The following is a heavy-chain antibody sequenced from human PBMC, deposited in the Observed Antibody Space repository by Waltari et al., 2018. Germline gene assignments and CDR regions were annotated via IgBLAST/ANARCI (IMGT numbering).Heavy chain of an antibody. CDR1: GFTFSSYA. Sequence: EVQLLESGGGLVQPGGSLNLSCAASGFTFSSYAMRWVRQAPGKGLEWVSAISGSGGSTYYADSVKGRFTISRDNSKNTLYLQMNSLRAEDTAVYYCAKNPAWELLVLDYWGQGTLVTVSS. CDR2: ISGSGGST. D-gene: IGHD1-26*01. J-gene: IGHJ4*02. CDR3: AKNPAWELLVLDY. V-gene: IGHV3-23*01.